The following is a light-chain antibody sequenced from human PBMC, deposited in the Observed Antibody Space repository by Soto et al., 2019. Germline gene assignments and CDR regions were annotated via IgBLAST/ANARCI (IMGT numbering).Light chain of an antibody. J-gene: IGKJ1*01. CDR1: QAISSNC. V-gene: IGKV3-20*01. Sequence: VVSTQSPGTLSLSAWERASLSFTASQAISSNCLVWYQVKSGRAPRVLIYGASSRATGIPDRFSGSGSGTDFTLTISCLQSEDFATYYCQQYYSYPQTFGQGTKVDIK. CDR2: GAS. CDR3: QQYYSYPQT.